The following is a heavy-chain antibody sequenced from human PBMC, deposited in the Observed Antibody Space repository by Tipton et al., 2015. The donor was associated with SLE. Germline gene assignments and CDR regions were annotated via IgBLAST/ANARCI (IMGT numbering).Heavy chain of an antibody. CDR1: GGSISSSSYY. CDR3: ARGGSSSFDY. J-gene: IGHJ4*02. Sequence: TLSLTCTVSGGSISSSSYYWGWIRQPPGKGLEWIGSIYYSGSTYYNPSLKSRVTISVDTSKNQFSLKLSSVTAADTAVYYCARGGSSSFDYWGQGTLVTVSS. D-gene: IGHD1-26*01. V-gene: IGHV4-39*01. CDR2: IYYSGST.